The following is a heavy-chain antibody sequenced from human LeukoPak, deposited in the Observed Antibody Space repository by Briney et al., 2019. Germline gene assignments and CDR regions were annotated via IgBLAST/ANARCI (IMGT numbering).Heavy chain of an antibody. J-gene: IGHJ4*02. CDR2: IRYDGSNK. CDR1: GFTFSSYG. V-gene: IGHV3-30*02. Sequence: PGGSLRLSCAASGFTFSSYGMHWVRQAPGKGLEWVAFIRYDGSNKYYADSVKGRFTISRDNSKNTLYLQMNSLRAEDTAVYYCAKDKTAAGRPPTNLDYWCQGTLVTVSS. CDR3: AKDKTAAGRPPTNLDY. D-gene: IGHD6-13*01.